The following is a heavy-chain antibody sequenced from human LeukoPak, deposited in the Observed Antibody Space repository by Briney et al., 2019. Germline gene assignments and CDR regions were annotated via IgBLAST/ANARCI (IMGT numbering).Heavy chain of an antibody. J-gene: IGHJ4*02. V-gene: IGHV4-4*07. CDR1: GGSISSYY. Sequence: PSETLSLTCTVSGGSISSYYWSWIRQPAGKGLEWIGRIYTSGSTNYNPSLKSRVTMSVDTSKNQFSPKLSSVTAADTAVYYCAREHYSGSYPYFDYWGQGTLVTVSS. D-gene: IGHD1-26*01. CDR3: AREHYSGSYPYFDY. CDR2: IYTSGST.